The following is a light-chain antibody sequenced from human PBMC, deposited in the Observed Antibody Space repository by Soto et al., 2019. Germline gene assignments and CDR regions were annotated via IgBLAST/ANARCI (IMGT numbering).Light chain of an antibody. Sequence: IRMTQSPSSFSASVGDRVTITCRASQSISSYLNWYQQKPGKAPKLLIYAASSLQSGVPSRFSGSGSGTDFTLTISSLQPEDFATYYCQQSYSTLGTTFGGGTKVEIK. CDR2: AAS. CDR1: QSISSY. CDR3: QQSYSTLGTT. V-gene: IGKV1-39*01. J-gene: IGKJ4*01.